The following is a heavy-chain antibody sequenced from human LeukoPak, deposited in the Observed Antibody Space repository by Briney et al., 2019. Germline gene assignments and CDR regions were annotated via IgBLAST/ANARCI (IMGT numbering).Heavy chain of an antibody. CDR1: GFTFSSYW. CDR2: IKQDGSGK. J-gene: IGHJ5*02. D-gene: IGHD6-19*01. CDR3: ARIAVAGTYWFDP. V-gene: IGHV3-7*01. Sequence: PGGSLRLSCAASGFTFSSYWMSWVRQAPGKGLEWVANIKQDGSGKYYVDSVKGRFTISRDNAKNSLYLQMNSLRAEDTAVYYCARIAVAGTYWFDPWGQGTLVTVSS.